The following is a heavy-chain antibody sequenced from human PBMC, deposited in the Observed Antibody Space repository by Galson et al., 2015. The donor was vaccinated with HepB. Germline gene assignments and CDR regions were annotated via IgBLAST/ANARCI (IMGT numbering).Heavy chain of an antibody. V-gene: IGHV1-18*04. J-gene: IGHJ6*02. D-gene: IGHD1-26*01. Sequence: SVKVSCKASGDTFTSYGISWVRQAPGQGLEWMGWISAYNGNTNYAQKLQGRVTMTTDTSTSTAYMELRSLRSDDTAVYYCARGRAEWEPQFYYYGMDVWGQGTTVTVSS. CDR3: ARGRAEWEPQFYYYGMDV. CDR1: GDTFTSYG. CDR2: ISAYNGNT.